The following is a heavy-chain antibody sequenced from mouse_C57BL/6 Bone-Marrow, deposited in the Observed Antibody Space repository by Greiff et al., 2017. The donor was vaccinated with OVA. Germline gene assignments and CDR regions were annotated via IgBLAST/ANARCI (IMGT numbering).Heavy chain of an antibody. CDR1: AYTFPSYW. Sequence: QVQLQQPGAELVKPGASVKLSCKASAYTFPSYWIPWGKQRPGQGLEWIGRIDPNSGGTKYMEKFKSKATLTVDKPSSTAYMQLSSLTSEDSAVYYCAALGAMDYWGQGTSVTVSS. CDR2: IDPNSGGT. J-gene: IGHJ4*01. CDR3: AALGAMDY. V-gene: IGHV1-72*01. D-gene: IGHD1-2*01.